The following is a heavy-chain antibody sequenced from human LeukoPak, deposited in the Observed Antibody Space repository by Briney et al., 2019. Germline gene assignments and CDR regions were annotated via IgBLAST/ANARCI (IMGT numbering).Heavy chain of an antibody. CDR3: ARGVAGSGSTPNY. V-gene: IGHV4-61*01. D-gene: IGHD1-26*01. CDR2: LYYSGDT. J-gene: IGHJ4*02. Sequence: SETLSLTCTVSGGSISSSSYYWMWLRQPPGKGLEWIGYLYYSGDTKYSPSLSSRVTISEDTSKNQASLKLRSMTAADTAVYYCARGVAGSGSTPNYWGQGTLVTVSS. CDR1: GGSISSSSYY.